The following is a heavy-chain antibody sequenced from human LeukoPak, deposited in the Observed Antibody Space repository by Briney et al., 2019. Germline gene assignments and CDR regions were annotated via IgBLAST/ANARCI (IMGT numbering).Heavy chain of an antibody. V-gene: IGHV3-23*01. CDR2: ISGSGGST. Sequence: GGSLRLSCAASGFTFSSYAMSWVRQAPGKGLEWVSAISGSGGSTYYADSVKGRFTISRDNSKNTLYLQMNSLKTEDTAVYYCTTDLYYDILTGYYRGDYWGQGTLVTVSS. CDR3: TTDLYYDILTGYYRGDY. D-gene: IGHD3-9*01. CDR1: GFTFSSYA. J-gene: IGHJ4*02.